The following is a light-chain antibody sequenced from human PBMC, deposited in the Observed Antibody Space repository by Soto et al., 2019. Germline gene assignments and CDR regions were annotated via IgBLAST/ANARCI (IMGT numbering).Light chain of an antibody. Sequence: EIVLTQSPGTLSLSPGERATLSCRASQSVSSSYLAWYQQTPGQAPRLLIYGASSRATGIPDRFSGSGSGTDFTLTISRPEPEDSAVYSCQQYCSAPSFGGGTKLEIK. CDR2: GAS. CDR1: QSVSSSY. CDR3: QQYCSAPS. J-gene: IGKJ4*01. V-gene: IGKV3-20*01.